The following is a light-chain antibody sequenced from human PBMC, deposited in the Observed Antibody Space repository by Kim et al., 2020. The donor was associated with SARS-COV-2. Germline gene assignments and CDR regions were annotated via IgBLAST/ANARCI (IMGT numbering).Light chain of an antibody. J-gene: IGKJ1*01. Sequence: SASVGDRVTYSCRASQNIHIWLAWFQQKPGKAPRVLLYKASTLESGVPSRFSGSGSGTEFTLTINSLQPDDSATYYCQQYDVHPETFGQGTKV. CDR2: KAS. V-gene: IGKV1-5*03. CDR1: QNIHIW. CDR3: QQYDVHPET.